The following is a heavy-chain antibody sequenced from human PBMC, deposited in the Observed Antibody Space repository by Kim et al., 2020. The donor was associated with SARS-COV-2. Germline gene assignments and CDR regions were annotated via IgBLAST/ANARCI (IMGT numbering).Heavy chain of an antibody. V-gene: IGHV1-18*04. CDR3: ARGEGAIPNYYYYGMDV. CDR1: GYTFTSYG. Sequence: ASVKVSCKASGYTFTSYGISWVRQAPGQGLEWMGWISAYNGNTNYAQKLQGRVTMTTDTSTSTAYMELRSLRSDDTAVYYCARGEGAIPNYYYYGMDVWGQGTTVTVSS. D-gene: IGHD1-26*01. J-gene: IGHJ6*02. CDR2: ISAYNGNT.